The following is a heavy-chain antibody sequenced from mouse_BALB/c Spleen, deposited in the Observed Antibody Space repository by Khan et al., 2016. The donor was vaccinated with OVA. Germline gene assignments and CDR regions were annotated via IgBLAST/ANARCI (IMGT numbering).Heavy chain of an antibody. V-gene: IGHV5-17*02. CDR3: TRSFFFGYYFDQ. CDR1: GFTFSSFG. Sequence: EVELVESGGGLVQPGGSRKLSCAASGFTFSSFGMHWVRQAPEKGLEWVAYIASDSNTIYYADTVTGRFTISRDNPKNTLFLQMTSLRSEDTAMYYCTRSFFFGYYFDQWGQGTTLTVSS. CDR2: IASDSNTI. J-gene: IGHJ2*01.